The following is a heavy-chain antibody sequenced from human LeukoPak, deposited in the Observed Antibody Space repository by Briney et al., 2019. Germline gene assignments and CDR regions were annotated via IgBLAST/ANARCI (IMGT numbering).Heavy chain of an antibody. D-gene: IGHD6-13*01. CDR3: ASVAYPAAGTDHQFDY. CDR1: GASISSYY. Sequence: PSETLSLTCTLSGASISSYYWSWIRQPPGKGLEWIGYIFYSGSTLYNPTLQSRVTISVDTSKNLFSLKLTSVTAADTAVYYCASVAYPAAGTDHQFDYWGQGTLVTVSS. CDR2: IFYSGST. V-gene: IGHV4-59*01. J-gene: IGHJ4*02.